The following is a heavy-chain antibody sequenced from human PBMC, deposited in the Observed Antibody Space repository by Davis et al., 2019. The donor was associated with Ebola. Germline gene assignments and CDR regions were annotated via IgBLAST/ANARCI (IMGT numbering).Heavy chain of an antibody. CDR3: ARSDSSSWPRFGWFDP. CDR2: INHSGST. D-gene: IGHD6-13*01. Sequence: MPSETLSLTCAVYGGSFSGYYWSWIRQPPGKGLEWIGEINHSGSTNYNPSLKSRVTISVDTSKNQFSLKLSSVTAADTAVYYCARSDSSSWPRFGWFDPWGQGTLVTVSS. V-gene: IGHV4-34*01. J-gene: IGHJ5*02. CDR1: GGSFSGYY.